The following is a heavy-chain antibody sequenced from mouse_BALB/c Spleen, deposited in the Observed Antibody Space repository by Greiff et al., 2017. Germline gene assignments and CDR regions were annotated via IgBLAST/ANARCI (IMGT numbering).Heavy chain of an antibody. Sequence: QVQLQQSGAELVKPGASVKLSCKASGYTFTSYYMYWVKQRPGQGLEWIGEINPSNGGTNFNEKFKGKATLTTDKSSSTAYMQLSRLTSEVSAVYFCARGSVTGAFDYWGQGTTLTVSS. CDR3: ARGSVTGAFDY. V-gene: IGHV1-53*01. CDR1: GYTFTSYY. D-gene: IGHD4-1*01. J-gene: IGHJ2*01. CDR2: INPSNGGT.